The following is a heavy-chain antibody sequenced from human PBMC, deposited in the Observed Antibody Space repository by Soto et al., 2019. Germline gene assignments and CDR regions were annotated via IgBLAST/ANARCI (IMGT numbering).Heavy chain of an antibody. CDR3: ARRGSGGFYRFFDS. CDR2: TGSGTGPG. D-gene: IGHD2-15*01. Sequence: SVKVSCKASGGSLSTNPISWVRQAPGQGLEWMGGTGSGTGPGNHAQKFQGRLTVTADKSTSTVYMELTNLSSEDTAVYYCARRGSGGFYRFFDSWGQGTLVTVSS. CDR1: GGSLSTNP. V-gene: IGHV1-69*06. J-gene: IGHJ4*02.